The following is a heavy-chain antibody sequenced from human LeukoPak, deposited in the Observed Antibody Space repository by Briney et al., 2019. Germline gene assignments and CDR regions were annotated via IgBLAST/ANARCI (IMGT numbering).Heavy chain of an antibody. CDR1: GFTFSSYS. CDR3: ARIGLAIPHFDY. CDR2: ISSSSSYI. V-gene: IGHV3-21*01. Sequence: PGGSLRLSCAASGFTFSSYSMNWVRQAPGKGLEWVSSISSSSSYIYYADSVKGRFTISRDNAKNSLYLQMNSLRAEDTAVYYCARIGLAIPHFDYWGQGTLVTVSS. D-gene: IGHD3-10*01. J-gene: IGHJ4*02.